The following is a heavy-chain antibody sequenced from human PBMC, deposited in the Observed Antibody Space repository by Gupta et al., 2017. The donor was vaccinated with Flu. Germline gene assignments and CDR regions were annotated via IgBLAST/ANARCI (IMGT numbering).Heavy chain of an antibody. CDR2: MNPYKGES. D-gene: IGHD3-22*01. Sequence: QVQLMQSGPEVKKPGASVKVSCKGSGYNFNSYGMSWVRLAPGQGPEWMGWMNPYKGESVLAQKFQGRLTLTPETSTTTTYMELRSLTSDDTAMYYCARDGSYFDRSGYWLGIEYWGQGTLVTVAS. CDR1: GYNFNSYG. CDR3: ARDGSYFDRSGYWLGIEY. J-gene: IGHJ4*02. V-gene: IGHV1-18*01.